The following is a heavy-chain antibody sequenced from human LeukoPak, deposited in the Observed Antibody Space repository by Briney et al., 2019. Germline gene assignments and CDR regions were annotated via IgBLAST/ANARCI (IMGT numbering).Heavy chain of an antibody. J-gene: IGHJ4*02. CDR2: IWYDGSNK. V-gene: IGHV3-33*06. CDR1: GFTFSSYG. D-gene: IGHD4-11*01. Sequence: GGSLRLSCAASGFTFSSYGMHWVRQAPGKGLEWVAVIWYDGSNKYYADSVKGRFTISRDNSKNTLYLQMNSLRAEDTAVYYCAKDVSVTPRGFDYWGQGTLVTVSS. CDR3: AKDVSVTPRGFDY.